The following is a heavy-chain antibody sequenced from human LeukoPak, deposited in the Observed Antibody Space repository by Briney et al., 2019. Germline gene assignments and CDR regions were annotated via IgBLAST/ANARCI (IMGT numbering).Heavy chain of an antibody. J-gene: IGHJ3*02. V-gene: IGHV3-11*04. CDR1: GFTFSDYY. Sequence: PGGSLRLSCAASGFTFSDYYMSWIRQAPGKGLEWVSYITDSGSTIYYADSVKGRFTISRDNAKNSLYLQINSLRVEDTAVYYCARERAGEDAFDIWGQGTMVTVSS. CDR3: ARERAGEDAFDI. CDR2: ITDSGSTI. D-gene: IGHD7-27*01.